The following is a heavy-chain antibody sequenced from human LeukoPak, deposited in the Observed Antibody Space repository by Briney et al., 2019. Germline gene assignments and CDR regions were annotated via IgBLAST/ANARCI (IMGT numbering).Heavy chain of an antibody. V-gene: IGHV4-39*01. J-gene: IGHJ2*01. Sequence: KPSETLSLTCTVSGGSISSSSYYWGWLRQPPGKGLEWIGTIYYRGSTYYNPSLKSRVTVSVDTSKNQFSLKLSSVTAADTAVYYCASGYGGHFDLWGRGTLVTVSS. CDR3: ASGYGGHFDL. D-gene: IGHD4-23*01. CDR2: IYYRGST. CDR1: GGSISSSSYY.